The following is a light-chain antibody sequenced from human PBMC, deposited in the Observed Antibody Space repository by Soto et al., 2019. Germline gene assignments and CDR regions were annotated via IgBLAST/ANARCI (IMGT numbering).Light chain of an antibody. V-gene: IGLV1-44*01. CDR2: NNN. J-gene: IGLJ2*01. CDR1: SSNIETNT. Sequence: QSVLTQPPSASGTPGQRVTIFCSGSSSNIETNTVDWYQHLPGTAPKVLIFNNNQRPSGVPDRFSGSKSGTSASLAISGLQSEDEADYYCAVWDDSLSGMVFGGGTKVTDL. CDR3: AVWDDSLSGMV.